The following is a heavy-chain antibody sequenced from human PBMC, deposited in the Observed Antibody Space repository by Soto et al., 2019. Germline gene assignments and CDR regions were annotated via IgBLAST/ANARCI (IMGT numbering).Heavy chain of an antibody. V-gene: IGHV6-1*01. Sequence: PSQTLSLTCAISGDSVSSNSAGWNWIRQSPSRGLEWLGRTYYRSKWYNDYAVSVKSRITINPDTSKNQFSLQLNSVTPEDTAVYYCGIARGDGHNWFDPWGQGTLVTVSS. D-gene: IGHD5-12*01. CDR3: GIARGDGHNWFDP. J-gene: IGHJ5*02. CDR2: TYYRSKWYN. CDR1: GDSVSSNSAG.